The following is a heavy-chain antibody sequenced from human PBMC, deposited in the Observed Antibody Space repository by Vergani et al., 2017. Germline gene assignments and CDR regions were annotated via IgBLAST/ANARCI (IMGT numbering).Heavy chain of an antibody. CDR1: GFTFSSYS. J-gene: IGHJ5*02. Sequence: EVQLVESGGGLVKPGGSLRLSCAASGFTFSSYSMNWVRQAPGKGLEWVSSISSSSSYIDYADSVKGRFTISRDNAKNSLYLQMNSLRAEDTAVYYCARDGKYGDYYWFDPWGQGALVTVSS. CDR2: ISSSSSYI. D-gene: IGHD4-17*01. CDR3: ARDGKYGDYYWFDP. V-gene: IGHV3-21*01.